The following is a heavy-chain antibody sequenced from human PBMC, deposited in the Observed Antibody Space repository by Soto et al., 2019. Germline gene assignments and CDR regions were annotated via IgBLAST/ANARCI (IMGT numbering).Heavy chain of an antibody. Sequence: GGSLRLSCAASGFTFSTYWMHWVRQAPGKGLVWVSRINSDGSSTSYAVSVKGRFTISRDNAKNTLYLQMNSLRAEDTAVYYCARVLVEPTVGDYFDYWGQGTLVTVSS. V-gene: IGHV3-74*01. CDR2: INSDGSST. J-gene: IGHJ4*02. CDR1: GFTFSTYW. CDR3: ARVLVEPTVGDYFDY. D-gene: IGHD4-17*01.